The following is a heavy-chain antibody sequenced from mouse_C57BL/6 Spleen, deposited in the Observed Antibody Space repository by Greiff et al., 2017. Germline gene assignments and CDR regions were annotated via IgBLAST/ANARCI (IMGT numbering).Heavy chain of an antibody. Sequence: QVQLQQPGAELVRPGSSVKLSCKASGYTFTSYWMHWVKQRPIQGLEWIGNIDPSDSETHYNQKFKDKATLTVDKSSSTAYMQLSSLTSEDSAVYYCTREGVTTVVLDYWGQGTTLTVSS. V-gene: IGHV1-52*01. CDR1: GYTFTSYW. J-gene: IGHJ2*01. CDR2: IDPSDSET. CDR3: TREGVTTVVLDY. D-gene: IGHD2-2*01.